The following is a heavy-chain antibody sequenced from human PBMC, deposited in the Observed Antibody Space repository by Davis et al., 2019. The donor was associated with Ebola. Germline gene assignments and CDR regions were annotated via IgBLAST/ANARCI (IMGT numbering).Heavy chain of an antibody. Sequence: AASVKVSCKASGGTFSSYAISWVRQAPGQGLEWMGRIIPILGIANYAQKFQGRVTITADKSTSTAYMELSSLRSEDTAVYYCARDDGSIVVCNAFDIWGQGTLVTVSS. V-gene: IGHV1-69*04. J-gene: IGHJ4*02. CDR3: ARDDGSIVVCNAFDI. CDR2: IIPILGIA. CDR1: GGTFSSYA. D-gene: IGHD3-22*01.